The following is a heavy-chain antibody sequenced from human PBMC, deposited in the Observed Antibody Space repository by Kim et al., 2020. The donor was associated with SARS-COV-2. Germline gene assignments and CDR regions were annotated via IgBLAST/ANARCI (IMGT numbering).Heavy chain of an antibody. D-gene: IGHD5-18*01. V-gene: IGHV3-43*02. J-gene: IGHJ6*02. CDR3: AKTMVTYYYYGMDV. CDR1: GFTFDDYA. CDR2: ISGDGGST. Sequence: GGSLRLSCAASGFTFDDYAMHWVRQAPGKGLEWVSLISGDGGSTYYTDSVKGRFTISRDNSKNSLYLQMNSLTTEDTALYYCAKTMVTYYYYGMDVWGQGTTVTVSS.